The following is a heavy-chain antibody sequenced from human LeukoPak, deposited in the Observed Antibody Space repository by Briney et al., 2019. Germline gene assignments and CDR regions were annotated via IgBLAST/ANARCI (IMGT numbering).Heavy chain of an antibody. CDR2: INWNGGSI. J-gene: IGHJ4*02. V-gene: IGHV3-20*04. D-gene: IGHD2-15*01. CDR1: GFTFDDYG. Sequence: GGSLRLPCGASGFTFDDYGMSWVRQAPGKGLEWVSGINWNGGSIGYADSVKGRFTISRDNAKNSLYLQMNSLRADDTALYYCARGYCSGGSCWYFDYWGQGTLVTVSS. CDR3: ARGYCSGGSCWYFDY.